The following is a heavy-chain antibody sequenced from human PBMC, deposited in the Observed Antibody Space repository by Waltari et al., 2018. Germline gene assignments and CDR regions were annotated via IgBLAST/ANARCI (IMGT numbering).Heavy chain of an antibody. J-gene: IGHJ5*02. CDR1: GVSISSQY. Sequence: QVQLQESGPGLVKPSETLSLTCTVSGVSISSQYWSWIRQSPGKGLEWIGYIFYIGRINYNPSLKCRVTISVDTSKSQFSRRLTSVTAADTAVYYCARDGYQLPLTGITGKNWFDPWGQGTLVTVSS. D-gene: IGHD2-2*01. CDR3: ARDGYQLPLTGITGKNWFDP. V-gene: IGHV4-59*11. CDR2: IFYIGRI.